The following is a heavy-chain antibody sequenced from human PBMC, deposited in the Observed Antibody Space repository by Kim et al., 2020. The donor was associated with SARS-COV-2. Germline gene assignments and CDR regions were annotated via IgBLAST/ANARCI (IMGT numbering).Heavy chain of an antibody. J-gene: IGHJ6*02. Sequence: GGSLRLSCAASGFTFSSYAMSWVRQAPGKGLEWVSVIYSGGSSTYYADSVKGRFTISRDNSKNTLYLQMNSLRAEDTAVYYCMIAVAGPDYYYYYGMDVWGQGTTVTVSS. CDR1: GFTFSSYA. V-gene: IGHV3-23*03. CDR2: IYSGGSST. D-gene: IGHD6-19*01. CDR3: MIAVAGPDYYYYYGMDV.